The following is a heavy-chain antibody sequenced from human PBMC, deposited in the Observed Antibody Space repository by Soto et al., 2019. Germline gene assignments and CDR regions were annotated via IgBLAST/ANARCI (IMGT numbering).Heavy chain of an antibody. V-gene: IGHV4-61*01. J-gene: IGHJ5*02. CDR1: DGSVSSGSYY. D-gene: IGHD3-3*01. CDR3: ARAAPTYYDFWSGYYGSWFDP. CDR2: IYYSGST. Sequence: SETLSLTCTVSDGSVSSGSYYWNWIRQPPGKGLEWIGYIYYSGSTNYNPSLKSRVTISVDTSKNQFSLKLSSVTAADTAVYYCARAAPTYYDFWSGYYGSWFDPWGQGTLVTV.